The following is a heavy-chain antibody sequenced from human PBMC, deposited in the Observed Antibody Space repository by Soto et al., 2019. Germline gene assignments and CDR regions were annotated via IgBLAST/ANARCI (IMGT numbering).Heavy chain of an antibody. D-gene: IGHD3-3*01. CDR3: ALPYYDFWSGSIRGDYYYGMDV. J-gene: IGHJ6*02. CDR2: IYYSGST. CDR1: GGSISSSSYY. V-gene: IGHV4-39*01. Sequence: SETLSLTXTVSGGSISSSSYYWGWIRQPPGKGLEWIGSIYYSGSTYYNPSLKSRVTISVDTSKNQFSLKLSSVTAADTAAYYCALPYYDFWSGSIRGDYYYGMDVWGQGTTVTVSS.